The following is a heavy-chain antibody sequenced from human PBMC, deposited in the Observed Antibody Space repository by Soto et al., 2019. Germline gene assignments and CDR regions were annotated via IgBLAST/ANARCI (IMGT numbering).Heavy chain of an antibody. CDR2: INAGNGNT. V-gene: IGHV1-3*01. J-gene: IGHJ6*02. Sequence: ASVKVSCKASGYTFPSYAMHWVRQAPGQRLEWMGWINAGNGNTKYSQKFQGRVTITRDTSASTAYMELSSLRSEDTAVYYCARTGIQIYYHYGMDVWGQGTTVTVSS. CDR1: GYTFPSYA. CDR3: ARTGIQIYYHYGMDV.